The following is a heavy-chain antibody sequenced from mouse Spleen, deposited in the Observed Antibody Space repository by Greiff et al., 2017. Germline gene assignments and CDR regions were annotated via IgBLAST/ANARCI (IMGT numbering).Heavy chain of an antibody. CDR2: ISSGGGNT. D-gene: IGHD3-1*01. J-gene: IGHJ3*01. CDR3: ARPPLSLGGAWFAY. V-gene: IGHV5-9*04. Sequence: DVKLVESGGGLVKLGGSLKLSCAASGFTFSSYAMSWVRQTPEKRLEWVATISSGGGNTYYPDSVKGRFTISRDNAKNTLYLQMSSLKSEDTAMYYCARPPLSLGGAWFAYWGQGTLVTVSA. CDR1: GFTFSSYA.